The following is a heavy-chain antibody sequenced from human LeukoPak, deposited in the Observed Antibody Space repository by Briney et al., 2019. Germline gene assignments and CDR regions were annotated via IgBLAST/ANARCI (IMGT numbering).Heavy chain of an antibody. J-gene: IGHJ6*02. V-gene: IGHV4-34*01. CDR2: INHSGST. Sequence: PSETLSLTCAVYGGSFSGYYWSWIRQPPGKGLEWIGEINHSGSTNYNPSLKSRVTISVDTSKNQFSLKLSSVTAADTAVYYCATLQWLPRSDCYYXYGMDVWGQGTTVTVSS. D-gene: IGHD6-19*01. CDR3: ATLQWLPRSDCYYXYGMDV. CDR1: GGSFSGYY.